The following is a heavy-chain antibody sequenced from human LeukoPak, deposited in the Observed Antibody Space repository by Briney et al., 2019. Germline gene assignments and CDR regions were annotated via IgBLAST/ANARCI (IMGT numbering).Heavy chain of an antibody. V-gene: IGHV4-30-2*03. Sequence: SETLSLTCAVSGGSISSGGYSWSWIRQPPGKGLEWIGYIYHSGSTYYNPSLKSRVTISVDTSKNQFSLKLTSVTAADTAVYYCARHFSSQYSSLHYWGQGTLVTVSS. J-gene: IGHJ4*02. D-gene: IGHD6-6*01. CDR2: IYHSGST. CDR1: GGSISSGGYS. CDR3: ARHFSSQYSSLHY.